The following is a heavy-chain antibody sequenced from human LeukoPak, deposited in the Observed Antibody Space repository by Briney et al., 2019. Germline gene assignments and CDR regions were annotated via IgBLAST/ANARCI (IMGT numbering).Heavy chain of an antibody. Sequence: ASVKVSCKASGYTFTSYDINWVRQATGQGLEWMGWMNPNSGNTGYAQKFQGRVTMTRNTSISTAYMELSSLRSEDTAVYYCARGQMGRGAARRVDYWCQGTLVTVSS. D-gene: IGHD6-6*01. J-gene: IGHJ4*02. CDR1: GYTFTSYD. CDR2: MNPNSGNT. V-gene: IGHV1-8*01. CDR3: ARGQMGRGAARRVDY.